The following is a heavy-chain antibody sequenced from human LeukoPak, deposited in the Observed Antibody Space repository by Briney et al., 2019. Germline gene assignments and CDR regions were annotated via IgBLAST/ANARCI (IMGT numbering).Heavy chain of an antibody. Sequence: GGSLRLSCAASGFTFSSYGMHWVRQAPGKGLEWVAFIRYDGSNKYYADSVKGRFTISRDNSKNTLYLQMNSLRAEDTAVYYCVSSHYDFLDWFDPWGQGTLVTVSS. CDR1: GFTFSSYG. CDR2: IRYDGSNK. D-gene: IGHD3-3*01. V-gene: IGHV3-30*02. CDR3: VSSHYDFLDWFDP. J-gene: IGHJ5*02.